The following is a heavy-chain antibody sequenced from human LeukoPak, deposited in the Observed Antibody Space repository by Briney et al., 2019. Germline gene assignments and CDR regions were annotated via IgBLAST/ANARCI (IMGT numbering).Heavy chain of an antibody. Sequence: ETLSLTCTVSGGSISSSSYYWGWIRQPPGKGLEWIGSIYYSGSTYYNPSLKSRVAISVDTSKNQFSLKLSSVTAADTAVYYCARVPGYYYYYMDVWGKGTTVTVSS. J-gene: IGHJ6*03. D-gene: IGHD1-14*01. CDR2: IYYSGST. CDR3: ARVPGYYYYYMDV. V-gene: IGHV4-39*07. CDR1: GGSISSSSYY.